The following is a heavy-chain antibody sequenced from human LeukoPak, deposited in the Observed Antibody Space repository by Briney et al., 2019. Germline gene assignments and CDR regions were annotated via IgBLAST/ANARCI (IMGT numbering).Heavy chain of an antibody. CDR2: ISSSSSTV. CDR1: GFTFSTYS. CDR3: ARERYSSCLYALTSYGMDV. V-gene: IGHV3-48*01. D-gene: IGHD6-19*01. J-gene: IGHJ6*02. Sequence: GGSLRLSCAASGFTFSTYSMNWVRQAPGKGLEWVSYISSSSSTVYYADSVKGRFTISRDNAKNSLYLQMNSLRAEDTAVYYCARERYSSCLYALTSYGMDVWGQGTTVTVSS.